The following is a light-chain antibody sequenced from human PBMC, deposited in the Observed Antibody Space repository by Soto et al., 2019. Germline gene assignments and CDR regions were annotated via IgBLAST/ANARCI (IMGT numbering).Light chain of an antibody. Sequence: QSALTQPASVSGSPGQSITISCTGTSSDVGGYDYVSWYQQHPGRPPKLVISDVTNRPSGVSNRFSGSKSGNTASLTISGLHAEDEAVYYCSSYTISRTPYVFGPGTKLTVL. V-gene: IGLV2-14*03. CDR2: DVT. J-gene: IGLJ1*01. CDR3: SSYTISRTPYV. CDR1: SSDVGGYDY.